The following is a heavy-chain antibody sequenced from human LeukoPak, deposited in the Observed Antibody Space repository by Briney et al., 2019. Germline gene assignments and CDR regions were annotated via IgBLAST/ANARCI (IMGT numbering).Heavy chain of an antibody. V-gene: IGHV4-31*03. J-gene: IGHJ4*02. CDR2: IHYIGNT. CDR3: ARVRDDLFFDF. CDR1: GDSISRSGFY. D-gene: IGHD3-3*01. Sequence: SGTLSLTCTVSGDSISRSGFYWSWIRQHPGTGLEWIAYIHYIGNTYYNPSLEGRVTMSVDTSSNQFSLNVASVTAADTALYYCARVRDDLFFDFWGQGLLVTVSS.